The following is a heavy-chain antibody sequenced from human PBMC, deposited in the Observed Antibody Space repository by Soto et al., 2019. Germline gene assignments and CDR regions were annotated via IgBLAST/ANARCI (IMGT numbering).Heavy chain of an antibody. CDR2: IKSKTDGGTT. Sequence: EVQLVESGGGLVKPGGSLRLSCAASGFIFGNAWINWVRQAPGKGLEWVGRIKSKTDGGTTDYAAPVKGRFDISRDDSKNIVYMQMNSLKIEDTAVYFCSTHSYIIMIVVRLDYWGHGTLVTVSS. D-gene: IGHD3-22*01. J-gene: IGHJ4*01. CDR1: GFIFGNAW. V-gene: IGHV3-15*07. CDR3: STHSYIIMIVVRLDY.